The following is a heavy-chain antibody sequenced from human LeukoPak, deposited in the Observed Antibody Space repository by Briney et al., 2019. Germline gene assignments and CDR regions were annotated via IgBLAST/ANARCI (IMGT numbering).Heavy chain of an antibody. Sequence: SQTLSLTCAISGDSVSSNSAAWNWIRQSPSRGLEWLGRTYYRSKWYNDYAVSVKSRITINPDTSKNQFSLQLNSVTPEDTAVYYCARDIGCSGGCCYSPYPFDYWGQGTLVTVSS. V-gene: IGHV6-1*01. CDR1: GDSVSSNSAA. D-gene: IGHD2-15*01. J-gene: IGHJ4*02. CDR3: ARDIGCSGGCCYSPYPFDY. CDR2: TYYRSKWYN.